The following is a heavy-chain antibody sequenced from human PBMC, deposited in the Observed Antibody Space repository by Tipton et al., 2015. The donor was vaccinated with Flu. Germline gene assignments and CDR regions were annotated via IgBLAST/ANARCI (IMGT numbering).Heavy chain of an antibody. CDR1: GGSISSYY. V-gene: IGHV4-59*12. CDR2: IYYSGST. CDR3: ARDLSSFGVVRYRYYYYMDV. D-gene: IGHD3-3*01. J-gene: IGHJ6*03. Sequence: TLSLTCTVSGGSISSYYWSWIRQPPGKGLEWIGYIYYSGSTNYNPSLKSRVTISVDTSKNQFSLKLSSVTAADTAVYYRARDLSSFGVVRYRYYYYMDVWGKGTTVTVSS.